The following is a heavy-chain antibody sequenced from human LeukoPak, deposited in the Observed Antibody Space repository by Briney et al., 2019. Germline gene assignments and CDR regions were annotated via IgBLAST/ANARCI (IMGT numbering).Heavy chain of an antibody. V-gene: IGHV4-39*01. J-gene: IGHJ5*02. CDR3: ARSIAVAGTNWFDP. Sequence: PSETLSLTCTVSGGSISSSSYYWGWIRQPPGKGLEWIGSIYYSGSTYYNPSLKSRVTIPVDTSKNQFSLKLSSVTAADTAVYYCARSIAVAGTNWFDPWGQGTLVTVSS. CDR2: IYYSGST. D-gene: IGHD6-19*01. CDR1: GGSISSSSYY.